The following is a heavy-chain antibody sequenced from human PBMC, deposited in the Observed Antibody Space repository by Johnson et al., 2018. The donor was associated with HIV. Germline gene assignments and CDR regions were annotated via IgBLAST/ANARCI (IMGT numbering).Heavy chain of an antibody. CDR3: AKGTSRGWADAFDV. Sequence: VQLVESGGGLAKPAWSPRLSCAASQFTFSTYYMNCVRQAPGNGLELVGQVNPNGGSTYLIDSVKGRSTISRDNFKKTVHLQMNSLRAEDTAVYYCAKGTSRGWADAFDVWGQGTMVTVSS. V-gene: IGHV3-25*03. CDR2: NPNGGST. J-gene: IGHJ3*01. CDR1: QFTFSTYY. D-gene: IGHD6-19*01.